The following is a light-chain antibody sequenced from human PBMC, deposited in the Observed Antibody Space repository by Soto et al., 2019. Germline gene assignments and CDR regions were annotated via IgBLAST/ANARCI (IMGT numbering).Light chain of an antibody. CDR3: QQFGSSPGFT. V-gene: IGKV3-20*01. J-gene: IGKJ3*01. CDR2: GAS. CDR1: QSISKW. Sequence: TQSPSTLSASVGDRVTITCRASQSISKWLAWYQQKPGQAPRLLIYGASSRATGIPDRFSGSGSGTDFTLTISRLEPEDFAVYYCQQFGSSPGFTFGPGTIVDIK.